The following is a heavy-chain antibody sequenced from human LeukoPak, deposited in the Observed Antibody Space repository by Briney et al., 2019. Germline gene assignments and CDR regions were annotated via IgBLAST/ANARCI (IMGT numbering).Heavy chain of an antibody. J-gene: IGHJ6*02. CDR2: INPNSGGT. CDR3: ARDLQYYDSSGYYSTDYFYYGMDV. V-gene: IGHV1-2*06. CDR1: GYTFTGYY. D-gene: IGHD3-22*01. Sequence: GASVKVSCKASGYTFTGYYMHWVRQAPGQGLEWMGRINPNSGGTNYAQKFQGRVTMTRDTSISTAYMELSRLRSDDTAVYYCARDLQYYDSSGYYSTDYFYYGMDVWGQGTTVTVSS.